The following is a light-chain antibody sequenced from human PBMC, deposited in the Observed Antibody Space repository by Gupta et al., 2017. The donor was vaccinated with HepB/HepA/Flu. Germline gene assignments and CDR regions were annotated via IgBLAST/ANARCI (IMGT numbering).Light chain of an antibody. J-gene: IGKJ4*01. V-gene: IGKV4-1*01. CDR2: WAS. CDR1: QSILDSSNNKNY. CDR3: QQYYTTYT. Sequence: DIVMTQSPESLAVSLGERATINCKSSQSILDSSNNKNYLAWSQKKPGQPPKLLIYWASTRQAGVPDRFSSSESGTDFTLTISSLQAEDVAVYYCQQYYTTYTFGGGTKVEIK.